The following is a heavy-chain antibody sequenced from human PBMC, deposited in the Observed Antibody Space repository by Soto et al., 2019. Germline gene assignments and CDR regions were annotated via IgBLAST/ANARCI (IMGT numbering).Heavy chain of an antibody. CDR2: INHRRSS. CDR3: ARRSNIMITFGGFSYFDY. CDR1: GGSFSGYY. D-gene: IGHD3-16*01. J-gene: IGHJ4*02. V-gene: IGHV4-34*01. Sequence: QVQLQQWGAGLLKPSETLSLTCAVYGGSFSGYYWCWIRQPPGKGLEWLGEINHRRSSNYKPSLKSRVTISVDTSKNQIGLKLSSVTAADRAVYFCARRSNIMITFGGFSYFDYWGQGTLVTVCS.